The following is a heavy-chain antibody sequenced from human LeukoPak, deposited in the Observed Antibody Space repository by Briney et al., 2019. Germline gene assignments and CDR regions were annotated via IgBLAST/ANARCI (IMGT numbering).Heavy chain of an antibody. CDR3: AKDVRGYHRPIEH. V-gene: IGHV3-23*01. D-gene: IGHD3-22*01. CDR2: VGGGGTNT. CDR1: GFTFSDHA. Sequence: PGGSLRLSSAVSGFTFSDHAMNWVRQAPGKGLEWVSGVGGGGTNTDYAESVRGRFTISRDNPKNTLYLQMDGLRVEDTAIYYCAKDVRGYHRPIEHWSQGVLVTVSS. J-gene: IGHJ4*02.